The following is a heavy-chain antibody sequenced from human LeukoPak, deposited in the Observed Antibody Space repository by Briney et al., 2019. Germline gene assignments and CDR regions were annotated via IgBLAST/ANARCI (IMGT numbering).Heavy chain of an antibody. CDR2: IYYSGST. CDR1: GDSISTSSSY. V-gene: IGHV4-39*07. D-gene: IGHD3-10*01. J-gene: IGHJ3*02. CDR3: ARGPLGELFNDAFDI. Sequence: SETLSLTCTVSGDSISTSSSYWGWIRQPPGEGLEWIGSIYYSGSTYYNTSLKSRVTISVDTSKNQFSLKLSSVTAADTAVYYCARGPLGELFNDAFDIWGKGTLVTVSS.